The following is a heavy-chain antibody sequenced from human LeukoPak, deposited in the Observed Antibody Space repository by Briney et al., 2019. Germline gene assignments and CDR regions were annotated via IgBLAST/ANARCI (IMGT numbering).Heavy chain of an antibody. V-gene: IGHV3-48*03. CDR3: ARGKMGWLQPSGDAFDI. J-gene: IGHJ3*02. D-gene: IGHD5-24*01. CDR1: GFTFSSYE. CDR2: ISSSGSTI. Sequence: GGSLRLSCAASGFTFSSYEMNWVRQAPGKGLEWVSYISSSGSTIYYADSVKGRFTISRDNAKNSLYLQMNSLRAEDTAVDYCARGKMGWLQPSGDAFDIWGQGTMVTVSS.